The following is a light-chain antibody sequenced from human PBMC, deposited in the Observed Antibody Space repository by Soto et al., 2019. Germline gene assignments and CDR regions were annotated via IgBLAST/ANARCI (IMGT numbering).Light chain of an antibody. CDR1: QSVRDSR. CDR2: NAF. V-gene: IGKV3-20*01. Sequence: EIVLTQSPGTLSLSPGERATLSCRASQSVRDSRLAWYQQKPGQGPRLLIYNAFSRVTGIPDRFSGSGSGTDFTLTISRLEPEDFAVYYWQQYGVSPMYTFGQGTKLEVK. CDR3: QQYGVSPMYT. J-gene: IGKJ2*01.